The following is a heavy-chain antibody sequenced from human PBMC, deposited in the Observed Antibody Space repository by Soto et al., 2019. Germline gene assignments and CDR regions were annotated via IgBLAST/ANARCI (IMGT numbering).Heavy chain of an antibody. Sequence: ASVKVSCKASGYTFTSYGISCVRQAPGQGLGWMGWISAYNGNTKYAQDLQGRVTMTTDTSTSTAYKELRSLRSDDTDVYYCARFTGGSYNTYYFYYCMDVWGQGTTVTVSS. D-gene: IGHD2-15*01. J-gene: IGHJ6*02. V-gene: IGHV1-18*04. CDR3: ARFTGGSYNTYYFYYCMDV. CDR2: ISAYNGNT. CDR1: GYTFTSYG.